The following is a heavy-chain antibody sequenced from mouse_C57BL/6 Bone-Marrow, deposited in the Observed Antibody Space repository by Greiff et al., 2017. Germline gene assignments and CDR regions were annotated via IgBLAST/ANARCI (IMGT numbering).Heavy chain of an antibody. J-gene: IGHJ4*01. D-gene: IGHD2-12*01. Sequence: QVQLQQPGAELVMPGASVKLSCKASGYTFTSYWMHWVKQRPGQGLEWIGELDPSDSYTNYNQKFKGKSTLTVDKSSSTAYMQLSSLTSEDSAVYYCARGGRAYYSPYYAMDYWGQGTSVTVSS. V-gene: IGHV1-69*01. CDR1: GYTFTSYW. CDR2: LDPSDSYT. CDR3: ARGGRAYYSPYYAMDY.